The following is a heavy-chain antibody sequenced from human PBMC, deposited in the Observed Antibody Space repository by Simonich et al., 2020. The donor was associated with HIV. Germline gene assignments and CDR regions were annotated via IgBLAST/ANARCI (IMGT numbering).Heavy chain of an antibody. Sequence: QVQLVQSGAEVKKPGASVKVSCKASRYTFTGYYIHWVRQAPGQGLEWMGWVNPSRGGTNYAQKFQGRVTMTRDTSISAAYMELSRLRSDDTAVYYCATDQPTEDGAPRYWGQGTLVTVSS. CDR1: RYTFTGYY. V-gene: IGHV1-2*02. CDR2: VNPSRGGT. J-gene: IGHJ4*02. D-gene: IGHD1-26*01. CDR3: ATDQPTEDGAPRY.